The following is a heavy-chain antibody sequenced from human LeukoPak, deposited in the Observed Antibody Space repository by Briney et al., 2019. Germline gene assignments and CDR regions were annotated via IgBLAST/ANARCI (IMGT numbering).Heavy chain of an antibody. D-gene: IGHD1-26*01. CDR1: GFTFSSQW. CDR2: ISSSSSYI. J-gene: IGHJ4*02. CDR3: ARDVPISGFDY. Sequence: GGSLRLSCAASGFTFSSQWMSWVRQAPGKGLEWVSSISSSSSYIYYADSVKGRFTISRDNAKNSLYLQMNSLRAEDTAVYYCARDVPISGFDYWGQGTLVTVSS. V-gene: IGHV3-21*01.